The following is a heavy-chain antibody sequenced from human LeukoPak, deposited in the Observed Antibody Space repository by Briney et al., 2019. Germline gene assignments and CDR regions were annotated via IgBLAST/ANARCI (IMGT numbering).Heavy chain of an antibody. CDR2: IYYSGRT. V-gene: IGHV4-39*01. D-gene: IGHD5-12*01. CDR3: ARHRGYSGYDDY. Sequence: SETLSLTCTVSGGSISSSSYYWGWLRHPPGKGLEWIGRIYYSGRTYYNPSLKSRVTISVDTSTNQFSLKLSSVTASDTAVYYCARHRGYSGYDDYWGQGTLVTVSS. CDR1: GGSISSSSYY. J-gene: IGHJ4*02.